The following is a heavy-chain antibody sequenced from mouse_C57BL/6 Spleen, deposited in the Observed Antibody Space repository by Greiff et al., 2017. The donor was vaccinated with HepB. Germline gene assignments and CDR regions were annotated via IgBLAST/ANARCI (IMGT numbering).Heavy chain of an antibody. CDR2: IDPEDGDT. Sequence: EVQLQQSGAELVRPGASVKLSCTASGFNIKDYYMHWVKQRPGQGLEWIGRIDPEDGDTEYAPKFQGKATMTADTSSNTAYLQLSSLTSEDTAVYYCTALYDGSSYRDFAYWGQGTLVTVSA. D-gene: IGHD1-1*01. CDR3: TALYDGSSYRDFAY. J-gene: IGHJ3*01. V-gene: IGHV14-1*01. CDR1: GFNIKDYY.